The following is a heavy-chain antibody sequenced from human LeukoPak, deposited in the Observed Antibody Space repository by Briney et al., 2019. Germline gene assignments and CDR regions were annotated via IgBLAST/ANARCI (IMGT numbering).Heavy chain of an antibody. Sequence: SETLSLTCTVSGGTISSYYWNWIRQPPGKGLEWIGYVHYSGSTKYNPSLKSRVTISVDTSKNQFSLKLSSVVAADTAVYYCARWYSSGWAFDYWGQGTLVTVSS. CDR1: GGTISSYY. CDR3: ARWYSSGWAFDY. CDR2: VHYSGST. J-gene: IGHJ4*02. V-gene: IGHV4-59*08. D-gene: IGHD6-19*01.